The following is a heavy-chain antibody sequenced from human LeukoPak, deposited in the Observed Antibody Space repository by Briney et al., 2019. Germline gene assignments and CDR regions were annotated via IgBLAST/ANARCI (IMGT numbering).Heavy chain of an antibody. CDR3: ARRNPGHDYGPTPEAFDI. D-gene: IGHD4-17*01. Sequence: GGSLRLSCAASGFTVSSNYMSWVRQAPGKGLEWVSSISSSSSYIYYADSVKGRFTISRDNAKNSLYLQMNSLRAEDTAVYYCARRNPGHDYGPTPEAFDIWGQGTMVTVSS. V-gene: IGHV3-21*01. J-gene: IGHJ3*02. CDR1: GFTVSSNY. CDR2: ISSSSSYI.